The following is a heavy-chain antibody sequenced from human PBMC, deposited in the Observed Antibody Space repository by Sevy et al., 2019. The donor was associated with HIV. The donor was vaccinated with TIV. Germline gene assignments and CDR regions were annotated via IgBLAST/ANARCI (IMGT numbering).Heavy chain of an antibody. D-gene: IGHD3-22*01. Sequence: GGSLRLSCTASGFTFGDYAMSWFRQAPGKGLEWVGFIRSKAYGGTTEYAASVKGRFTISRDDSKSIAYLQMNILKTEDTAVYYCTRVGLKYYYDSSGYYYSDDAFDIWGQGTMVTVSS. CDR3: TRVGLKYYYDSSGYYYSDDAFDI. CDR1: GFTFGDYA. J-gene: IGHJ3*02. V-gene: IGHV3-49*03. CDR2: IRSKAYGGTT.